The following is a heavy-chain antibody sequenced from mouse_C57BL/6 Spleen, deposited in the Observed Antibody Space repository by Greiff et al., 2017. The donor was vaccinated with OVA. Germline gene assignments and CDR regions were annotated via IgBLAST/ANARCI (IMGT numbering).Heavy chain of an antibody. CDR1: GYSITSGYY. CDR3: ARNPPYDQSGFAY. D-gene: IGHD2-3*01. CDR2: ISYDGSN. J-gene: IGHJ3*01. Sequence: EVKLLESGPGLVKPSQSLSLTCSVTGYSITSGYYWNWIRQFPGNKLEWMGYISYDGSNNYNPSLKNRISITRDTSKNQFFLKLNSVTTEDTATYYCARNPPYDQSGFAYWGQGTLVTVSA. V-gene: IGHV3-6*01.